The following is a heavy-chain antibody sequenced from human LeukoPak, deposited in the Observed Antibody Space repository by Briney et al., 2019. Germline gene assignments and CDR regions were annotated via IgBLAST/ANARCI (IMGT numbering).Heavy chain of an antibody. D-gene: IGHD4-17*01. J-gene: IGHJ4*02. CDR3: ARVHYGIDY. CDR1: GFNFSIYS. Sequence: PGGSLRLSCAASGFNFSIYSMYWIRQAPGKGLEWVSSTNSRSNQIYYADSVKGRFTISRDNAENSLYLQMNSLRADDSAMYYCARVHYGIDYWGQGTLVTVSS. V-gene: IGHV3-21*01. CDR2: TNSRSNQI.